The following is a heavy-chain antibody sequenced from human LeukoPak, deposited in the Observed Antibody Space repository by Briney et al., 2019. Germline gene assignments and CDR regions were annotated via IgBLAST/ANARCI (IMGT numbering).Heavy chain of an antibody. CDR3: ARTRRGDYVMGWYLDL. CDR1: GGSISSYY. V-gene: IGHV4-59*01. D-gene: IGHD4-17*01. Sequence: SETLSLTCTVSGGSISSYYWSWIRQPPGKGLEWIGYIYYSGSTNYNPSLKSRVTISVDTSKNQFSLKLSSVTAADTAVYYCARTRRGDYVMGWYLDLWGRGTLVTVSS. CDR2: IYYSGST. J-gene: IGHJ2*01.